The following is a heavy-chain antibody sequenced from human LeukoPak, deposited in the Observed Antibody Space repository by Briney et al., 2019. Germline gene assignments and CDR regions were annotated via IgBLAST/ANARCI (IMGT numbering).Heavy chain of an antibody. CDR2: IWYDGSNK. V-gene: IGHV3-30*02. CDR3: ATAGPQGSWYSGFY. J-gene: IGHJ4*02. Sequence: PGGSLRLSCAASGFTFSNYGMHWVRQAPGKGLEWVALIWYDGSNKYYADSVKGRFTISRDNSKNTLYLQMNSLRAEDTAVYYCATAGPQGSWYSGFYWGQGTLVTVSS. CDR1: GFTFSNYG. D-gene: IGHD6-13*01.